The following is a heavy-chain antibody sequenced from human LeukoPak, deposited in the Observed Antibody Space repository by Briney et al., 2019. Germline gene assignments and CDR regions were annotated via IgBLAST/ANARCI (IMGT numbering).Heavy chain of an antibody. CDR3: ARDRVAVGFDP. V-gene: IGHV4-34*01. D-gene: IGHD2-15*01. CDR1: GGSFSGYY. J-gene: IGHJ5*02. Sequence: SETLSLTCAVYGGSFSGYYWSWIRQPPGKGLEWIGEINHSGSTNHNPSLKSRVTISVDTSKNQFSLKLSSVTAADTAVYYCARDRVAVGFDPWGQGTLVTVSS. CDR2: INHSGST.